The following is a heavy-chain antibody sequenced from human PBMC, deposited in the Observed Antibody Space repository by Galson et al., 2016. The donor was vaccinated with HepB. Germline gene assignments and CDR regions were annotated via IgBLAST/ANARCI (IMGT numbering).Heavy chain of an antibody. CDR1: GDSVSSNNAG. D-gene: IGHD7-27*01. Sequence: CAISGDSVSSNNAGWNWIRQSPSRGLEWLGRTYYRSKWFYDYAESVKSRITIKPDTTKNQFSLQLNSVTVEDTAVYYCTRVMELGRGFHSWGQGTLVIVSS. CDR3: TRVMELGRGFHS. V-gene: IGHV6-1*01. J-gene: IGHJ4*02. CDR2: TYYRSKWFY.